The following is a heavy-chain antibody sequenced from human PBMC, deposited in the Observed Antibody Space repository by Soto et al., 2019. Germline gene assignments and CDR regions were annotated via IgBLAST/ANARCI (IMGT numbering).Heavy chain of an antibody. CDR2: INPKFGDT. CDR3: GRGSGNGHGV. CDR1: GYTFTAYH. Sequence: QVRLVQSGAEVKEPGDSVRVSCEASGYTFTAYHIHWVRQAPGQGLEWMGWINPKFGDTGYAQDFQGRVSMTSDMSISTVYMELSRLPSDDTAIYYYGRGSGNGHGVWGQGTTVTVFS. J-gene: IGHJ6*02. V-gene: IGHV1-2*02. D-gene: IGHD6-25*01.